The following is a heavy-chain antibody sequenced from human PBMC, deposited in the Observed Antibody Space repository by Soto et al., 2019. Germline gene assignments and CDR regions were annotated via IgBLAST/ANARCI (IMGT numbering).Heavy chain of an antibody. CDR2: IYYSGST. D-gene: IGHD6-19*01. V-gene: IGHV4-39*01. Sequence: SETLSLTCTVTVASISSSSYYCACIRQSPGKGLEWIGSIYYSGSTYYNPSLKSRVTISVDTSKNQFSLKLSSVTAAYTAVYYCARRAVAETYFDYWGQGTLVTVS. J-gene: IGHJ4*02. CDR3: ARRAVAETYFDY. CDR1: VASISSSSYY.